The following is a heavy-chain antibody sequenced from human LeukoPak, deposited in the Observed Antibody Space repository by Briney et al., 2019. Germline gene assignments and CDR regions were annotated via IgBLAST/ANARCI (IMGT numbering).Heavy chain of an antibody. CDR2: IIPILGIA. CDR1: GGTFGSYA. J-gene: IGHJ4*02. Sequence: SVKVSCKASGGTFGSYAISWVRQAPGQGLEWMGRIIPILGIANYAQKFQGRVTITADKSTSTAYMELSSLRSEDTAVYYCARDDTIAYYFDYWGQGTLVTVSS. CDR3: ARDDTIAYYFDY. D-gene: IGHD2-2*01. V-gene: IGHV1-69*04.